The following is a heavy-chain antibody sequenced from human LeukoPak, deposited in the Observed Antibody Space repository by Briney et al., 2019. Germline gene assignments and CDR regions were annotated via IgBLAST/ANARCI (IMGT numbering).Heavy chain of an antibody. Sequence: GGSLRLSCAASGFTFSNAWMSWVRQAPGKGLEWVSSISSSSSYIYYADSVKGRFTISRDNAKNSLYLQMNSLRAEDTAVYYCARDAPQITMVRGVIDYWGQGTLVTVSS. D-gene: IGHD3-10*01. CDR3: ARDAPQITMVRGVIDY. V-gene: IGHV3-21*01. CDR2: ISSSSSYI. J-gene: IGHJ4*02. CDR1: GFTFSNAW.